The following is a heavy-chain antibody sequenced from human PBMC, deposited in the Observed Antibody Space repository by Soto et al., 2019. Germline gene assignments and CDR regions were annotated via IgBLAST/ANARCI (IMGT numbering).Heavy chain of an antibody. CDR3: VRDNIVGGMDLFDY. D-gene: IGHD1-26*01. Sequence: SQTLSLTCAISGDSVSSNSAAWHWIRQSPSRGLEWLGRTYYRSKWYNDYAISVKSRITINPDTSKNQFSLQLNSVTPEDTAVNFCVRDNIVGGMDLFDYWGQGTLVTVSS. CDR1: GDSVSSNSAA. J-gene: IGHJ4*02. V-gene: IGHV6-1*01. CDR2: TYYRSKWYN.